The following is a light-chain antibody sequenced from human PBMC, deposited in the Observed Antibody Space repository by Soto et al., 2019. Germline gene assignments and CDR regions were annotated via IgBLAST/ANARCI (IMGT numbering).Light chain of an antibody. J-gene: IGLJ1*01. V-gene: IGLV2-14*03. Sequence: QSALTQPASGSGSPAQSITISCTGTISDVGGYNFVSWYQQYPGKAPKLMICDVSNRPSGVSNRFSGSKSGNTASLTISGLQAEDEADYYCSSFTGSNYVFGTGTKVTVL. CDR3: SSFTGSNYV. CDR2: DVS. CDR1: ISDVGGYNF.